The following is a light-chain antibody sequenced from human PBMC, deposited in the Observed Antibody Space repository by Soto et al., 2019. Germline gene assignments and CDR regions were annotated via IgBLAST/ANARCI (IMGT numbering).Light chain of an antibody. Sequence: IQMTQSPSSLSASVGDRVTITCRASQGIDTYLARFQQKPGKAPKTLIYAASSLHSGVPSRFSGSGFGTDFTLTISVLQPDDFATYYCQHYNSYSEAFGQGTKVDIK. J-gene: IGKJ1*01. CDR2: AAS. V-gene: IGKV1-16*01. CDR1: QGIDTY. CDR3: QHYNSYSEA.